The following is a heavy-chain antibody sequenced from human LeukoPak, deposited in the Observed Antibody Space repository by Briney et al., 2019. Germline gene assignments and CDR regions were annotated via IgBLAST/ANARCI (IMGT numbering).Heavy chain of an antibody. V-gene: IGHV3-23*01. CDR1: GFTFSSYA. D-gene: IGHD1-14*01. Sequence: PGGSLRLSCAASGFTFSSYAMSWVRQAPGKGLEWVSGISGSGGTTYYADSVKGRFTISRDNSKNTLYLQMNSLRAEDTAVYYCAKHVRYLPDAFDIWGQGTMVSVSS. J-gene: IGHJ3*02. CDR2: ISGSGGTT. CDR3: AKHVRYLPDAFDI.